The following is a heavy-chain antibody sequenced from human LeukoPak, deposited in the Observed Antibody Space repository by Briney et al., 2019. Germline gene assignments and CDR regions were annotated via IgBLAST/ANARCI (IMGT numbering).Heavy chain of an antibody. J-gene: IGHJ3*01. Sequence: SETLSLTCTVSGGSLSSYYWSWIRQPPGKGLEWIGYIYYSGSTNYNPSLTSRVTISVDTSKNQFSLKLSSVTAADTAVYYCARGGYYYDSSGYFPVWGQGTMVTVSS. CDR3: ARGGYYYDSSGYFPV. V-gene: IGHV4-59*01. CDR1: GGSLSSYY. D-gene: IGHD3-22*01. CDR2: IYYSGST.